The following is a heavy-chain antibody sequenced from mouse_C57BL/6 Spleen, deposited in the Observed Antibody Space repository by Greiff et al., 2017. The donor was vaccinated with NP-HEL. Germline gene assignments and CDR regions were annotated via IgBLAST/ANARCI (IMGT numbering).Heavy chain of an antibody. CDR1: GYTFTSYW. D-gene: IGHD2-4*01. Sequence: VQLQQPGAELVKPGASVKLSCKASGYTFTSYWMHWVKQRPGQGLEWIGMIHPNSGSTNYNEKFKSKATLTVDKSSSTAYMQLSSLTSEDSAVYYCARGDYDEYYFDYWGQGTTLTVSS. V-gene: IGHV1-64*01. CDR3: ARGDYDEYYFDY. J-gene: IGHJ2*01. CDR2: IHPNSGST.